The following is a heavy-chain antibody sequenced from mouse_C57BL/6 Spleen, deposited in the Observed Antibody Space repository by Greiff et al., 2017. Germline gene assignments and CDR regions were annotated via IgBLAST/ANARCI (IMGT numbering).Heavy chain of an antibody. D-gene: IGHD2-3*01. CDR2: FYPYNDDT. Sequence: VQLQQSGAELVKPGASVKMSCKASGYTFTTYPTEWMKQNHGKSLEWIGHFYPYNDDTKYNEKFKGKATLTVEKSSSTVYLELSRLTSDDSAVYYCARRSGIYDGYYLAYWGQGTLVTVSA. V-gene: IGHV1-47*01. J-gene: IGHJ3*01. CDR3: ARRSGIYDGYYLAY. CDR1: GYTFTTYP.